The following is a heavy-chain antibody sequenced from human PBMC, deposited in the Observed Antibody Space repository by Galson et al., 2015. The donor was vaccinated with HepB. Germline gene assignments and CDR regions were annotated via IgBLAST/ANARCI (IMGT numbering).Heavy chain of an antibody. CDR1: GFTFSSYA. J-gene: IGHJ6*02. Sequence: SLRLSCAASGFTFSSYAMHWVRQAPGKGLEWVAVISYDGSNKYYADSVKGRFTISRDNSKNTLYLQMNSLRAEDTAVYYCARELRYYYYGMDAWGQGTTVTVSS. CDR3: ARELRYYYYGMDA. V-gene: IGHV3-30-3*01. D-gene: IGHD4-17*01. CDR2: ISYDGSNK.